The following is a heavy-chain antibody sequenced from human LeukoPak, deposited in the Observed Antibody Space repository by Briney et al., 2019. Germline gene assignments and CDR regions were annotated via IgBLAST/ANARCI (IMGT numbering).Heavy chain of an antibody. Sequence: SGTLSLTCVVSGGSININNCYSWVRQSPGKGLEWIGEVCPRGGINYNPSLKTRVSISPDRSRNQFSPTMISLTAADTAVYYCARNGGYDQDVWGQGITVSVSS. CDR2: VCPRGGI. D-gene: IGHD5-18*01. J-gene: IGHJ6*02. CDR3: ARNGGYDQDV. CDR1: GGSININNC. V-gene: IGHV4-4*02.